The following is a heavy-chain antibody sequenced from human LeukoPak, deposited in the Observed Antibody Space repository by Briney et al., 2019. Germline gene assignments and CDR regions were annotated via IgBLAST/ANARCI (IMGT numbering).Heavy chain of an antibody. CDR2: ISGDGGST. V-gene: IGHV3-23*01. D-gene: IGHD4-17*01. CDR1: GFSFRSYG. Sequence: PGGSLRLSCAASGFSFRSYGMSWVRQAPGKGLEWVSGISGDGGSTHFADPVQGRFTISRDNSKNTLYLQMNSLRAEDTAVYYCAKASTVTTALDCWGQGTLVAVSS. CDR3: AKASTVTTALDC. J-gene: IGHJ4*02.